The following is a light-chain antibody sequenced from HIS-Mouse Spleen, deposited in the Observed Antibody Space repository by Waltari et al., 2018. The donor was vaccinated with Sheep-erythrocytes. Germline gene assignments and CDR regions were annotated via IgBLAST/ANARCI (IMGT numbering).Light chain of an antibody. Sequence: DIVMTQSPLSLPVTPGAPASISCRSSQSLLHSNGYNYLGWYLQKPGQSPQLLISLGSNRASGVPDRFSGSVAGTDFTLKISRVEAEDVGVYYCMQALQTPIFTFGPGTKVDIK. CDR1: QSLLHSNGYNY. V-gene: IGKV2-28*01. CDR3: MQALQTPIFT. J-gene: IGKJ3*01. CDR2: LGS.